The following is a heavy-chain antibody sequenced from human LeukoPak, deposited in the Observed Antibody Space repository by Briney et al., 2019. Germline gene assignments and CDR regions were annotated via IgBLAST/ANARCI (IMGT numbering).Heavy chain of an antibody. CDR2: IYFTGST. CDR1: GDSISSDY. D-gene: IGHD2-15*01. CDR3: ARGGVESTYDY. J-gene: IGHJ4*02. V-gene: IGHV4-59*01. Sequence: SETLSLTCSVSGDSISSDYWSWIRQPPGEGLEWIGYIYFTGSTRYNPSLKSRVTISVDTSKNQFSLNLGSLTAADTAVYFCARGGVESTYDYWGQGTLVTVSS.